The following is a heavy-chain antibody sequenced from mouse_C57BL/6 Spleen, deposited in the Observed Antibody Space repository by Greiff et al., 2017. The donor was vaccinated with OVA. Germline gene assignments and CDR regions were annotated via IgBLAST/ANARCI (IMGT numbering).Heavy chain of an antibody. V-gene: IGHV5-17*01. CDR1: GFTFSDYG. D-gene: IGHD2-5*01. CDR3: ARDSNPGMDY. CDR2: ISSGSSTI. J-gene: IGHJ4*01. Sequence: EVQLQESGGGLVKPGGSLKLSCAASGFTFSDYGMHWVRQAPEKGLEWVAYISSGSSTIYYADTVKGRFTISRDNAKNTLFLQMTSLRSEDTAMYYCARDSNPGMDYWGQGTSVTVSS.